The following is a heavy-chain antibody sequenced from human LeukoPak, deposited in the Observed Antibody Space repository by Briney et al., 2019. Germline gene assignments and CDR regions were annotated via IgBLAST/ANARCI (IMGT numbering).Heavy chain of an antibody. Sequence: GGSLRLSCAASGFTFDDYGMSWVRQAPGKGLEWVSGINWNGGSTGYADSVKGRFTISRDNAKNSLYLQMNSLRAEDTAVYYCARAVVRGVIGYYFDYWGQGTLVTVSS. CDR2: INWNGGST. CDR3: ARAVVRGVIGYYFDY. CDR1: GFTFDDYG. V-gene: IGHV3-20*04. D-gene: IGHD3-10*01. J-gene: IGHJ4*02.